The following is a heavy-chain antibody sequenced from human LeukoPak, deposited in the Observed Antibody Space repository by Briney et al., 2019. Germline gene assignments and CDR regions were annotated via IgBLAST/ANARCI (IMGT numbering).Heavy chain of an antibody. D-gene: IGHD2-2*01. CDR1: GYTFTSYD. V-gene: IGHV1-8*03. CDR3: ARSAYCSSTSCRSWFDP. Sequence: ASVKVSCKASGYTFTSYDIKWVRQATGQGLEWMGWMNPNSGNTGYAQKFQGRVTITRNTSISTAYMELSSLRSEDTAVYYCARSAYCSSTSCRSWFDPWGQGTLVTVSS. CDR2: MNPNSGNT. J-gene: IGHJ5*02.